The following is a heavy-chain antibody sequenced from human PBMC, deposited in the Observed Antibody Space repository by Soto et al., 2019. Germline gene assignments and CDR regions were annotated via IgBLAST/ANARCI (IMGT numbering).Heavy chain of an antibody. J-gene: IGHJ6*02. D-gene: IGHD1-7*01. CDR2: IVIGSCNT. V-gene: IGHV1-58*01. CDR3: ARGGLELPLPGYYYYYGMDV. Sequence: SVKVSCKTSGFTFSYSAVQWVRQARGQRLEWIGWIVIGSCNTKYEQHFQDRLAITRDMSTGTAYMELTSLRSEDTAVYYCARGGLELPLPGYYYYYGMDVWGQGTTVTVSS. CDR1: GFTFSYSA.